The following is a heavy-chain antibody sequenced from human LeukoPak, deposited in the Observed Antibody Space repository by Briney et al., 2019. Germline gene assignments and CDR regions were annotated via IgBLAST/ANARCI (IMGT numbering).Heavy chain of an antibody. CDR3: ARDGGRGAVDY. CDR2: IYYSVST. CDR1: GGSIRIYY. D-gene: IGHD2-15*01. J-gene: IGHJ4*02. Sequence: PSETLSLTCTVSGGSIRIYYWSSIRQPPGTGLESSVYIYYSVSTNYNPSLKSRVTISVDTSKSQFSLRLSSVTAADTAVYYCARDGGRGAVDYWGQGTLVTVSS. V-gene: IGHV4-59*01.